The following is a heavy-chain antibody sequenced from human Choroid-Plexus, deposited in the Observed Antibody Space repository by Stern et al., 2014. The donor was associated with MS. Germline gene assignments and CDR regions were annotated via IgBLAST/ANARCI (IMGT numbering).Heavy chain of an antibody. Sequence: VQLVESGGGVVQPGRPLRLSCAASGFPFGSCAMHWVRQAPGKGLEWVAGVSYDGSNKYYADSVKGRFTVSRDNSQNTLYMQMSSLRAEDTAVYYCAKDRQYLTYFFDHWGQGSLVTVSS. CDR3: AKDRQYLTYFFDH. CDR2: VSYDGSNK. D-gene: IGHD2-8*01. V-gene: IGHV3-30*18. J-gene: IGHJ5*02. CDR1: GFPFGSCA.